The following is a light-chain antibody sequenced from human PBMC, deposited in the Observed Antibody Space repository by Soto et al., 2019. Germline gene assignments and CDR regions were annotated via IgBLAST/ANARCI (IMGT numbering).Light chain of an antibody. CDR3: ASWYDSLSGWV. V-gene: IGLV1-47*02. Sequence: SVLTQPPSASGTPGQRVTVSCSGSSSNIGRNYVSWYQQLPGTAPKLLIYNDNHRPSGLPVRFSGSKSGTSASLAVSGLRSEDEAEYYCASWYDSLSGWVFGRGTKVTVL. CDR2: NDN. J-gene: IGLJ3*02. CDR1: SSNIGRNY.